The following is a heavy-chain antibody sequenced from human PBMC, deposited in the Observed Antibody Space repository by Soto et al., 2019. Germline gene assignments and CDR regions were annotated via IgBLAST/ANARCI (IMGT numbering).Heavy chain of an antibody. Sequence: EVQLVESGGGLVKPGGSLRLSCAASGFTFSSYSMNWVRQAPGKGLEWVSSISSSSSYIYYADSVKGRFTISRDNAKNSLYLQMNSLRAEDTAVYYCATGGSGWEATEDYWGQGTLVTVSS. CDR1: GFTFSSYS. CDR2: ISSSSSYI. CDR3: ATGGSGWEATEDY. D-gene: IGHD6-19*01. J-gene: IGHJ4*02. V-gene: IGHV3-21*01.